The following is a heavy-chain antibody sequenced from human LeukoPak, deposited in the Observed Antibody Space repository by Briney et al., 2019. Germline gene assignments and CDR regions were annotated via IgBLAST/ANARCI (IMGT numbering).Heavy chain of an antibody. CDR2: IKSKTDGETT. V-gene: IGHV3-15*01. CDR3: AHRDTNMVRIDY. D-gene: IGHD5-18*01. CDR1: GFTFRNAS. Sequence: PGGSLRLSCAASGFTFRNASMSWVRQAPGKGLEWVGRIKSKTDGETTDYAAPVKGRFIISRDDSKNTLYLQMSRLTTEDTAVYFCAHRDTNMVRIDYWGQGTLVTVSS. J-gene: IGHJ4*02.